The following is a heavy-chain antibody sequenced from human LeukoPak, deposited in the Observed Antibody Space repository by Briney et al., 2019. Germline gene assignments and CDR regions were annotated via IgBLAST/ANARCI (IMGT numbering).Heavy chain of an antibody. CDR1: GFTFSSYW. D-gene: IGHD3-9*01. J-gene: IGHJ4*02. V-gene: IGHV3-7*04. Sequence: GGSLRLSCAASGFTFSSYWMSWVRQAPGKGLEWVANIKQDGSEKYYVDSVKGRFTISRDNAKNSLYLQMNSLRAEDTAVYYCARAPPLRYFDWLSPYFDYWGQGTLVTVSS. CDR3: ARAPPLRYFDWLSPYFDY. CDR2: IKQDGSEK.